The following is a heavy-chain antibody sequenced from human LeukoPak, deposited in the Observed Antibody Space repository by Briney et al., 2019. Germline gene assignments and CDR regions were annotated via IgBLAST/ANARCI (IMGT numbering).Heavy chain of an antibody. CDR1: GFTVSSNY. V-gene: IGHV3-53*01. J-gene: IGHJ4*02. D-gene: IGHD1-7*01. CDR3: AKDWLTMGTGTTGYFDY. Sequence: KPGGSLRLSCAASGFTVSSNYMSWVRQAPGKGLEWVSVIYSGGSTYYADSVKGRFTISRDNPKNTLYLQMNSLRAEDTAVYYCAKDWLTMGTGTTGYFDYWGQGTLVTVSS. CDR2: IYSGGST.